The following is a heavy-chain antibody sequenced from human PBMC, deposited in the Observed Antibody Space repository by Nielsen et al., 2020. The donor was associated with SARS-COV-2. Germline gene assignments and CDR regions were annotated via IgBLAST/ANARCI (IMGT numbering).Heavy chain of an antibody. D-gene: IGHD7-27*01. CDR2: INHSGST. CDR3: ARGLGPSDY. CDR1: GGSFSGYY. V-gene: IGHV4-34*01. J-gene: IGHJ4*02. Sequence: GSLRLSCAVYGGSFSGYYWSWIRQPPGKGLEWIGEINHSGSTNYNPSLKSRVTISVDTSKNQFSLKLSSVTVADTAVYYCARGLGPSDYWGQGTLVTVSS.